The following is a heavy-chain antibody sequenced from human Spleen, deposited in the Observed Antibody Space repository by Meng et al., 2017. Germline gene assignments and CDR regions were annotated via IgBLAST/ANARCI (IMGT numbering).Heavy chain of an antibody. CDR3: ARGPTTMAHDFDY. Sequence: QVPLQESRPPLVKPSHPLSRTCTVSGGSISSGGNYWSWIRQHPGKGLEWIGEINHSGSTNYNPSLESRATISVDTSQNNLSLKLSSVTAADSAVYYCARGPTTMAHDFDYWGQGTLVTVSS. J-gene: IGHJ4*02. V-gene: IGHV4-31*03. D-gene: IGHD4-11*01. CDR1: GGSISSGGNY. CDR2: INHSGST.